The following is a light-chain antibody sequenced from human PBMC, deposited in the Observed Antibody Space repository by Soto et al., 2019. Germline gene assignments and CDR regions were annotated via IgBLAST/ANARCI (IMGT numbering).Light chain of an antibody. J-gene: IGKJ2*01. CDR2: GAS. V-gene: IGKV3-20*01. Sequence: EIVLTQSPGTLSLSPGEGATLSCRASQSVASSYLAWYQQKPGQAPRLIIYGASNRATCTPDRFSGGGSGTDFTLTISRLEPEDFAVYYCQQYGSSSYTFGQGTKLEIK. CDR3: QQYGSSSYT. CDR1: QSVASSY.